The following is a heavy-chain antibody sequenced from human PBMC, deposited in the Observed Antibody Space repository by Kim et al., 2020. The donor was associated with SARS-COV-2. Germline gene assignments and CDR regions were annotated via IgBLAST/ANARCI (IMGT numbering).Heavy chain of an antibody. CDR3: ARVSGGQWLGDY. V-gene: IGHV3-11*05. J-gene: IGHJ4*02. D-gene: IGHD6-19*01. CDR2: ISTSSSYT. Sequence: GGSLRLSCAASGFTFSDYYMNWIRQAPGKGLEWVSYISTSSSYTNYADSVKGRFTISRDNAKNSLYLQMNSLRAEDTAVYYCARVSGGQWLGDYWGQGTLVTVSS. CDR1: GFTFSDYY.